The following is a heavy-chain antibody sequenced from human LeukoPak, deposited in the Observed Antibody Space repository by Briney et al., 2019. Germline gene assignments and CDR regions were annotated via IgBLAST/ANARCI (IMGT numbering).Heavy chain of an antibody. J-gene: IGHJ6*02. CDR2: FIPILGTA. CDR3: ARGLYCSSSTSCYDYGMDE. Sequence: SVKVSYMPSVGTFRTYSLNWVRQAPGQGLEWMGGFIPILGTAKSAQKLQGRVTITADESTSTGYMELSSLRYEDTAVYYCARGLYCSSSTSCYDYGMDEWGQGTTVTVSS. V-gene: IGHV1-69*16. CDR1: VGTFRTYS. D-gene: IGHD2-2*01.